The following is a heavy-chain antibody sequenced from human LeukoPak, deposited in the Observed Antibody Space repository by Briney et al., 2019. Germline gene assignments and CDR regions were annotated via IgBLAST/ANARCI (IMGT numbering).Heavy chain of an antibody. D-gene: IGHD6-13*01. CDR2: ISGSGGST. CDR1: GFTFSSYA. V-gene: IGHV3-23*01. Sequence: GGSLRLSCAASGFTFSSYAMSWVRQAPGKGLEWVSAISGSGGSTYYADSVKGRFTISRDNSKNTLYLQMNSLRAEDTAVYYCAKAPTGYYYYGMDVWGRGTTVTVSS. CDR3: AKAPTGYYYYGMDV. J-gene: IGHJ6*02.